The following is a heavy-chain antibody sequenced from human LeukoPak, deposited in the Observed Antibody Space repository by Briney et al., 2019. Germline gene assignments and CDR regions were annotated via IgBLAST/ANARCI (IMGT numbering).Heavy chain of an antibody. CDR1: GFTFRSYW. J-gene: IGHJ3*02. V-gene: IGHV3-7*01. Sequence: GGSLRLSCAASGFTFRSYWVSWVRQAPGKGLEWVANINQGGSENYYVDSVKGRFTISRDNAKNSLYLQMNSLRAEDTAVYYCARGVIGMTPFDAFDIWGQGTMVTVSS. D-gene: IGHD2-21*01. CDR2: INQGGSEN. CDR3: ARGVIGMTPFDAFDI.